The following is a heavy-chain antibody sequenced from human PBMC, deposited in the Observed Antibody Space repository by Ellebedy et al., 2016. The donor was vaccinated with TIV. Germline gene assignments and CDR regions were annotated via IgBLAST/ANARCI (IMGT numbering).Heavy chain of an antibody. D-gene: IGHD3-9*01. V-gene: IGHV3-66*01. CDR2: FYSGGST. J-gene: IGHJ6*02. CDR1: GFTVSSNY. Sequence: GESLKISCAASGFTVSSNYMSWVRQAPGKGLEWVSSFYSGGSTYYADSVKGRFTVSRDNSKNTLYLQMNSLRAEDTAVYYCAAESNYDILTGYYSGMDVWGQGTTVIVSS. CDR3: AAESNYDILTGYYSGMDV.